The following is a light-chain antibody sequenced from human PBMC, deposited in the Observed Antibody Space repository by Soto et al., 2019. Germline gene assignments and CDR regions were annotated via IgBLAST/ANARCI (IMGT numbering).Light chain of an antibody. V-gene: IGKV3-20*01. CDR1: QSVSSSY. CDR3: QQYGSSPYT. CDR2: GAS. Sequence: EIVLTQSPGTLSLSPGERATLSCRASQSVSSSYLAWYQQKPGQAPRLLIYGASTRATGIPDRFSGSGSGTGFALTISRLEPEDNAVFFCQQYGSSPYTFGPGTKLEIK. J-gene: IGKJ2*01.